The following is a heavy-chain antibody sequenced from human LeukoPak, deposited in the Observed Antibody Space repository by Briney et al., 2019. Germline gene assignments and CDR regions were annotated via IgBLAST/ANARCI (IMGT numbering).Heavy chain of an antibody. CDR1: GYTFTGYY. Sequence: ASVKVSCKASGYTFTGYYMHWVRQAPGQGLEWMGWINPNSGGTNYAQKFQGWVTMTRDTSISTAYMELSRLRSDDTAVYYCARQLVRGVGYYYGMDVWGQGTTVTVSS. V-gene: IGHV1-2*04. CDR3: ARQLVRGVGYYYGMDV. CDR2: INPNSGGT. D-gene: IGHD3-10*01. J-gene: IGHJ6*02.